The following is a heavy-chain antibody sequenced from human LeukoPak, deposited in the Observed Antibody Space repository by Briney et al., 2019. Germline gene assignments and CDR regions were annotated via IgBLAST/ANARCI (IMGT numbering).Heavy chain of an antibody. CDR2: ISSSSSYI. D-gene: IGHD2-2*02. Sequence: GGCLRLSCAASGFTFSSYSMNWVRQAPGKGLEWVSSISSSSSYIYYADSVKGRFTISRDNAKNSLYLQMDSLRAEDTAVYYCARVYPDDYYYYGMDVWGQGTTVTVSS. CDR3: ARVYPDDYYYYGMDV. J-gene: IGHJ6*02. V-gene: IGHV3-21*01. CDR1: GFTFSSYS.